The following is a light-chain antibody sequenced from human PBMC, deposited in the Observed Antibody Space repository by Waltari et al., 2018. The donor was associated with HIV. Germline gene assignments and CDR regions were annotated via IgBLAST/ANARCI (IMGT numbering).Light chain of an antibody. CDR1: SSDVGGSNY. J-gene: IGLJ2*01. V-gene: IGLV2-8*01. Sequence: QSALTQPPSASGSPGQSVTLSCTGTSSDVGGSNYVSWHQQHPGKAPKLMIYDVIKRPPGVPDRFSGSKSGNTPSLTVSGLQPEDEADYYCSSHAGSKVVFGGGTRLTVL. CDR2: DVI. CDR3: SSHAGSKVV.